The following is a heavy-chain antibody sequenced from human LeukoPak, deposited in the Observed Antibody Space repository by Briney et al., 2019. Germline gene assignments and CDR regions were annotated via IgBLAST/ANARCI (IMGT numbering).Heavy chain of an antibody. CDR1: GYTFTGYY. D-gene: IGHD2-2*01. J-gene: IGHJ5*02. CDR2: INPNSGGT. CDR3: ARPLGYCSSTSCSHRWFDP. V-gene: IGHV1-2*02. Sequence: ASVKVSCKASGYTFTGYYIHWVRQAPGQGLEWLGWINPNSGGTNYAQKFQGRVTMTRDTSISTAYMELSRLRSDDTAVYYCARPLGYCSSTSCSHRWFDPWGQGTLVTVSS.